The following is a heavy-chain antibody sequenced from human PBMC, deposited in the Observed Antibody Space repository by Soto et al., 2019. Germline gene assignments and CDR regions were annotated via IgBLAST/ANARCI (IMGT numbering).Heavy chain of an antibody. CDR3: ARSQGSSTSLEIYYYYYYGMDV. CDR1: GGTFSSYA. V-gene: IGHV1-69*01. D-gene: IGHD2-2*01. CDR2: IIPIPGTA. J-gene: IGHJ6*02. Sequence: VQLVQSGAEVKKPGSSVKVSCKASGGTFSSYAISWVLQAPGQGLEWMGGIIPIPGTANYAQKFQGRVTITADESTSTAYMEVSSLRSEDTAVYYCARSQGSSTSLEIYYYYYYGMDVWGQGTTVTVSS.